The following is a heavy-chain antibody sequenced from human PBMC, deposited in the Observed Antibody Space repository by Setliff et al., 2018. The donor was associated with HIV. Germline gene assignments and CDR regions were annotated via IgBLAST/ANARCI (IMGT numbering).Heavy chain of an antibody. J-gene: IGHJ4*02. V-gene: IGHV3-23*01. Sequence: LRLSCAASGFTFSSYSMSWVRQAPGKGLEWVSGISGGGSITDYADSVKGRFSISRDNSKNTLYLQMNSLRAEDTAVYYCAKNRNLVVVISTFDCWGQGTLVTVSS. D-gene: IGHD3-22*01. CDR2: ISGGGSIT. CDR3: AKNRNLVVVISTFDC. CDR1: GFTFSSYS.